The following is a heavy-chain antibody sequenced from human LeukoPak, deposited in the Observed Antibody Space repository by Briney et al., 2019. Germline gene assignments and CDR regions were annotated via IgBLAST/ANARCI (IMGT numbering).Heavy chain of an antibody. CDR3: ARGYSGCFHY. CDR2: INTGSGNT. V-gene: IGHV1-3*04. CDR1: GYTFTGYA. J-gene: IGHJ4*02. Sequence: ASVTVSCKASGYTFTGYALHWVRQAPEQGLEWMGWINTGSGNTKYSQRFQDRVTITMDTSASTVYMEMNDLGSEDTAVYYYARGYSGCFHYWGQGALVTVSS. D-gene: IGHD1-26*01.